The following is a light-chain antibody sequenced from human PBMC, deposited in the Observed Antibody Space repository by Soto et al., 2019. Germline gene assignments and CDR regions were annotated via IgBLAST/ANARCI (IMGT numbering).Light chain of an antibody. CDR3: HQRQSWPRT. J-gene: IGKJ1*01. Sequence: EVVLTQSPGTLSLSPGERASLSCRASQSVSSTYLAWYQQRPGQAPRLLIFGASSRATGIPDRFSGSGSGTDFTLTIGDVQPEDFALYYCHQRQSWPRTFGQGTKVDI. CDR2: GAS. V-gene: IGKV3-20*01. CDR1: QSVSSTY.